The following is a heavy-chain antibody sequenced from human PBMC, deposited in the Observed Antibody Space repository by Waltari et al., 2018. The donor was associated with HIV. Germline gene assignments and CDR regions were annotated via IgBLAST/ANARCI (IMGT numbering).Heavy chain of an antibody. J-gene: IGHJ4*02. CDR1: GSIFTNYG. Sequence: QVQLVQSGAEVKKPGASVKVSCKTSGSIFTNYGLNWVRRVPGQGLEWMGQITTYNDNTNYAQNLQDRVILTTDTSTRTVYMELRGLRSDDTAIYYCARDRQTPGSFYFDYWGQGTLVTVSS. CDR2: ITTYNDNT. D-gene: IGHD2-15*01. CDR3: ARDRQTPGSFYFDY. V-gene: IGHV1-18*01.